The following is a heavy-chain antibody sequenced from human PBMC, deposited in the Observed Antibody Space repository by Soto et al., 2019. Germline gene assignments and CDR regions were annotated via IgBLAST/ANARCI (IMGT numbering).Heavy chain of an antibody. CDR2: IYYSGST. CDR3: ARHGGLLWFGELSEWFDP. CDR1: GGSISSSSYY. D-gene: IGHD3-10*01. Sequence: SETLSLTCTVSGGSISSSSYYWGWIRQPPGKGLEWIGSIYYSGSTYYNPSLKSRVTISVDTSKNQFSLKLSSATAADTAVYYCARHGGLLWFGELSEWFDPWGQGTLVTVSS. J-gene: IGHJ5*02. V-gene: IGHV4-39*01.